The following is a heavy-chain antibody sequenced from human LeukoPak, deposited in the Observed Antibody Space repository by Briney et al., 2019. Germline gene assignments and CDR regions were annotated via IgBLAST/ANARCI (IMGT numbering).Heavy chain of an antibody. CDR1: GGSFSGYY. CDR3: ARDLSSAQLWLGSDY. V-gene: IGHV4-34*01. J-gene: IGHJ4*02. CDR2: INHSGST. D-gene: IGHD5-18*01. Sequence: SETLSLTCAVYGGSFSGYYWSWIRQPPGKGLEWIGEINHSGSTNYNPPLKSRVTISVDTSKNQFSLKLSSVTAADTAVYYCARDLSSAQLWLGSDYWGQGTLVTVSS.